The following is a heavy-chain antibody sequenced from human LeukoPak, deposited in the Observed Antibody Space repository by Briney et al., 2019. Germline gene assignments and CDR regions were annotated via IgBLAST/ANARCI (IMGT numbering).Heavy chain of an antibody. CDR2: INPKSGGT. CDR1: GYTFSDYY. Sequence: ASVKVSCKASGYTFSDYYIHWVRQAPGHGLEWMGWINPKSGGTNYAQKFQGRVTLSRDTSISTAYMELSSLRPDDTAIYYCARGPNYYGSGRSWFDPWGQGSQVTVSS. V-gene: IGHV1-2*02. D-gene: IGHD3-10*01. J-gene: IGHJ5*02. CDR3: ARGPNYYGSGRSWFDP.